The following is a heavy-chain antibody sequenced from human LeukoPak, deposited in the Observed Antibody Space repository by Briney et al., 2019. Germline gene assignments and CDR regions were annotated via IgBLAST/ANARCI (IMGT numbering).Heavy chain of an antibody. Sequence: GESLKISCKGSGYSFTSYWIGWVRQMPGKGLEWMGIIYPGDSDTRYSPSFQGQVTISADKSISTAYLQWSSLRASDTAMYYCARRPSYDFWSGYYGVDGLDVWGQGTMVTVSS. J-gene: IGHJ3*01. CDR1: GYSFTSYW. CDR2: IYPGDSDT. D-gene: IGHD3-3*01. V-gene: IGHV5-51*01. CDR3: ARRPSYDFWSGYYGVDGLDV.